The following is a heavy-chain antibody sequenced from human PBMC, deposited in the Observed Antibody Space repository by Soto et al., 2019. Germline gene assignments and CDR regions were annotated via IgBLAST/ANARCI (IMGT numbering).Heavy chain of an antibody. V-gene: IGHV4-4*02. D-gene: IGHD6-13*01. CDR3: ARARATIAAAAIFDC. CDR2: VYRTGNT. J-gene: IGHJ4*02. CDR1: GGSISTSNW. Sequence: QVQLQESGPGLVKPSGTLSLTCAVSGGSISTSNWWSWVRQPPGKGLEWIGEVYRTGNTNYNPSLESRVIVSVDKSKNQFSLKLTSVTAADTAVYYCARARATIAAAAIFDCWGQGTLVTVSS.